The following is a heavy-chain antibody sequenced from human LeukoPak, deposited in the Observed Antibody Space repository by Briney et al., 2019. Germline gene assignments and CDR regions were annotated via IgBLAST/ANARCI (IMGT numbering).Heavy chain of an antibody. CDR3: ARAEYYYGSGSYYTPIGPDY. CDR2: INEDGSLK. V-gene: IGHV3-7*01. D-gene: IGHD3-10*01. Sequence: PGGSLRLSCAASGFAFSNFWMSWVRQAPGKGPEWVANINEDGSLKNYVDSVKGRFTISRDNAKNSLYLQMNSLRAEDTAVYYYARAEYYYGSGSYYTPIGPDYWGQGTLVTVSS. CDR1: GFAFSNFW. J-gene: IGHJ4*02.